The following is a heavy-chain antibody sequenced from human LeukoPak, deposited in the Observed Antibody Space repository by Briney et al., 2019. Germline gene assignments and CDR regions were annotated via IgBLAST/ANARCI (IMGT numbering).Heavy chain of an antibody. V-gene: IGHV3-21*01. CDR3: AREAYSSGYLVY. Sequence: GGSLRLSCAASGFTFSSYSMNWVRQAPGKGLEWVSSISSSSSYIYYADSVKGRFTVSRDNAKNSLYLQMNSLRAEDTAVYYCAREAYSSGYLVYWGQGTLVTVSS. J-gene: IGHJ4*02. D-gene: IGHD3-22*01. CDR2: ISSSSSYI. CDR1: GFTFSSYS.